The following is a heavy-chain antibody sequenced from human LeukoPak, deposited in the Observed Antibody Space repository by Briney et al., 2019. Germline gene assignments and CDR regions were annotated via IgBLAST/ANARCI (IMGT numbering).Heavy chain of an antibody. CDR2: IIPIFGTA. CDR3: ARRLRVPYYYYYGMDV. CDR1: GGTFSSYA. D-gene: IGHD3-16*01. Sequence: SVKVSCKASGGTFSSYAISWVRQAPGQGLEWMGGIIPIFGTANYAQKFQGRATITADESTSTAYMELSSLRSEDTAVYYCARRLRVPYYYYYGMDVWGQGTTVTVSS. J-gene: IGHJ6*02. V-gene: IGHV1-69*13.